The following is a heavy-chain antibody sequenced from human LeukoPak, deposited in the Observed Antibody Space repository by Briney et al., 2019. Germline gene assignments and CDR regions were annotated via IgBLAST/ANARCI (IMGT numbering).Heavy chain of an antibody. CDR2: INSDGSST. Sequence: GGSLRLSCEASGFTFDDYAMHWVRHAPGKGLVWVSRINSDGSSTSYADSVKGRFTISRDNAKNTLYLQMNSLRAEDTAVYYCARGLDYYDSSGQPGYWGQGTLVTVSS. J-gene: IGHJ4*02. CDR1: GFTFDDYA. CDR3: ARGLDYYDSSGQPGY. D-gene: IGHD3-22*01. V-gene: IGHV3-74*01.